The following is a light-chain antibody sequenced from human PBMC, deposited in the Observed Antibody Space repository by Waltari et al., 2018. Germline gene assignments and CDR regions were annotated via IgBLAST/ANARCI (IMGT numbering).Light chain of an antibody. Sequence: QSALTQTASVSGSPGQSITISCTGTSSDVGAYNHVSWYQQNPGKAPKVMIYDVSNRPEGVSNRFSGSKSGNTASLSISGLQAEDEADYYCSSFTTSSTYVFGTGTKVTVL. V-gene: IGLV2-14*03. J-gene: IGLJ1*01. CDR2: DVS. CDR3: SSFTTSSTYV. CDR1: SSDVGAYNH.